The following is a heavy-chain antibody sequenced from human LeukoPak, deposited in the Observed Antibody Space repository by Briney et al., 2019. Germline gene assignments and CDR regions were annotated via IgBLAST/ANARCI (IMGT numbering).Heavy chain of an antibody. CDR3: AREALYGSGSYYPNWFDP. Sequence: SKTLSLTCTVSGGSISSGSYYWSWIRQPAGKGLEWIGRIYTSGSTNYNPSLKSRVTISVDTSKNQFSLKLSSVTAADTAVYYCAREALYGSGSYYPNWFDPWGQGTLVTVSS. CDR1: GGSISSGSYY. V-gene: IGHV4-61*02. J-gene: IGHJ5*02. D-gene: IGHD3-10*01. CDR2: IYTSGST.